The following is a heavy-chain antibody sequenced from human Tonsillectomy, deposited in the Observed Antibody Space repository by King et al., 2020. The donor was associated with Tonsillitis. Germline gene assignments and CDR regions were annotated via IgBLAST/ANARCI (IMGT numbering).Heavy chain of an antibody. CDR3: VRDLFPAAIYACDM. V-gene: IGHV3-30*01. CDR2: ISDDGSQK. J-gene: IGHJ3*02. Sequence: VQLVESGGGVVQPGRSLRLSCEASGFTFSNYAMHWVRQAPGKGLEWVAVISDDGSQKYNADAVKGRFTISRDNSKNTLYLQTNSLRPEDTAVYYCVRDLFPAAIYACDMWGQGTRVTVSS. D-gene: IGHD2-2*01. CDR1: GFTFSNYA.